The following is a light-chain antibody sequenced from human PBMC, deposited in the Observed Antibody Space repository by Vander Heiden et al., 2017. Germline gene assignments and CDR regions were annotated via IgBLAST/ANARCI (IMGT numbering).Light chain of an antibody. Sequence: EILITRSPPTLCLSLGERATPSWRARQSVSSNLAWYQQKPGQAPRLLIYRASTRATDIPARFSGSGSGTEFTLTISSLQSEDFAVYYCQQYNNWPRAFGGGTKVEIE. J-gene: IGKJ4*01. V-gene: IGKV3-15*01. CDR1: QSVSSN. CDR2: RAS. CDR3: QQYNNWPRA.